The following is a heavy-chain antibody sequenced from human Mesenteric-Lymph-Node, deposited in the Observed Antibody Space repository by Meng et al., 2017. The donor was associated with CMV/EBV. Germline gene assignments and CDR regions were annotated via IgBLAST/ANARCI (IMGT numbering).Heavy chain of an antibody. CDR3: ARGRGYGYGLFGYYSDY. D-gene: IGHD5-18*01. V-gene: IGHV1-2*02. CDR2: INPNSGST. J-gene: IGHJ4*02. Sequence: ASVKVSCKASGYPFAGYFIYWVRRAPGQGLEWVGWINPNSGSTNYAQKFQGRVTMTRDSSISTAYMELTGLRSDDTAIYYCARGRGYGYGLFGYYSDYWGQGTLVTVSS. CDR1: GYPFAGYF.